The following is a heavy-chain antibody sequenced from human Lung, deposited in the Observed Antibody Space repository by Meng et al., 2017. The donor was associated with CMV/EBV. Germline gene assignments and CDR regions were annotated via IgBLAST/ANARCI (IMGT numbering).Heavy chain of an antibody. CDR3: TKWGSGGSFDN. V-gene: IGHV3-48*03. J-gene: IGHJ4*02. Sequence: GGSLRLXCAASEFTFSSFDMNWVRQAPGKGLEWLSYIISSSGTIYYADSVKGRFTISRDNAKNPLYLQMNSLRAEDTAVYYCTKWGSGGSFDNWGQGTLGTVSS. CDR2: IISSSGTI. CDR1: EFTFSSFD. D-gene: IGHD2-8*02.